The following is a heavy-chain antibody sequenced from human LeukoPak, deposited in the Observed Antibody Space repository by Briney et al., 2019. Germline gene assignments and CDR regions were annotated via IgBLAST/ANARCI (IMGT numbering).Heavy chain of an antibody. CDR1: GFTFSSYW. CDR3: ARGGHHYHSSGYYGGTNFDY. CDR2: ISSDDSST. J-gene: IGHJ4*02. V-gene: IGHV3-74*01. D-gene: IGHD3-22*01. Sequence: PGGSLRLSCAASGFTFSSYWMHWVRQAPGKGLVWVSRISSDDSSTSYADSVKGRFTISRDNAKNTLYLQMNSLRAEDTALYYCARGGHHYHSSGYYGGTNFDYWGQGTLVTASS.